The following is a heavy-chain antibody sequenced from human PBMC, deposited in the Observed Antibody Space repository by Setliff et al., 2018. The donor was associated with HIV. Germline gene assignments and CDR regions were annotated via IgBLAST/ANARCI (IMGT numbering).Heavy chain of an antibody. CDR1: GYPVSNYG. CDR3: AREGVATPDEEGYYFDQ. J-gene: IGHJ4*02. V-gene: IGHV1-18*01. CDR2: ISGYNGKT. Sequence: ASVKVSCKASGYPVSNYGISWVRQAPGLGLEWMGWISGYNGKTDFAQKFQDRVIVTTDTSTNTVYMEVMRLTSDDTAVYFCAREGVATPDEEGYYFDQWGQGTLVTVSS.